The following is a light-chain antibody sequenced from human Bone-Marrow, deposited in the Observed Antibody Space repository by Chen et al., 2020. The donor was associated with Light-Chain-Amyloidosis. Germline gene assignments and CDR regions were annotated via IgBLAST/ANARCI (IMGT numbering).Light chain of an antibody. V-gene: IGKV3-15*01. Sequence: EIVMTQSPATLSVSPGESATLSCRASQSGGDNLAWYQQRPGQAPRLLIYRASTRATGIPARFRGSGSGTDFTLTIVRLQPQDFAVYYCQQHYAWPLTFGGGTKVEI. CDR1: QSGGDN. CDR3: QQHYAWPLT. CDR2: RAS. J-gene: IGKJ4*01.